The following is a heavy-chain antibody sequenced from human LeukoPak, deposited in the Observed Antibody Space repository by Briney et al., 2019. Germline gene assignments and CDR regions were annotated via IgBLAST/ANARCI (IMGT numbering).Heavy chain of an antibody. D-gene: IGHD6-6*01. J-gene: IGHJ5*02. CDR2: INPSGGST. Sequence: GASVKVSCKASGYTFTSYYMHWVRQAPGQGLEWMGIINPSGGSTSYAQKFQGRVTMTRDMSTSTVYMGLSSLRSEDTAVYYCARSIAARPGYFDPWGQGTLVTVSS. V-gene: IGHV1-46*01. CDR3: ARSIAARPGYFDP. CDR1: GYTFTSYY.